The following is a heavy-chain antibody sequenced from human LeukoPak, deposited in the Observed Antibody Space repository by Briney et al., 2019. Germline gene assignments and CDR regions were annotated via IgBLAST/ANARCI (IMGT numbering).Heavy chain of an antibody. CDR1: GFKFDDYA. CDR3: AKDRGSCSGGSCHRDYYGLDV. J-gene: IGHJ6*02. D-gene: IGHD2-15*01. V-gene: IGHV3-9*01. Sequence: GGSLRLSCVASGFKFDDYAMHWVRQVPRRGLEWVSGSNWDSNDIGYAYSVKGRLIISRDNGKNSLYLHMTSLRPEDTALYFCAKDRGSCSGGSCHRDYYGLDVWGQGTTVTVSS. CDR2: SNWDSNDI.